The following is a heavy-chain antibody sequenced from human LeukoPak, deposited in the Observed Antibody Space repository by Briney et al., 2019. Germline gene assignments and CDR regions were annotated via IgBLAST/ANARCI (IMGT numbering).Heavy chain of an antibody. D-gene: IGHD3-9*01. V-gene: IGHV3-30*02. CDR2: IRYDGSNK. CDR3: AKTYDILTGPRGGY. Sequence: GGSLRLSCAASGFTFSSYGMHWVRQAPGKGLEWVAFIRYDGSNKYYADSVKGRFTISRDNSKNTLYLQMNSLRAEDTAVYYCAKTYDILTGPRGGYWGQGTLVTVSS. CDR1: GFTFSSYG. J-gene: IGHJ4*02.